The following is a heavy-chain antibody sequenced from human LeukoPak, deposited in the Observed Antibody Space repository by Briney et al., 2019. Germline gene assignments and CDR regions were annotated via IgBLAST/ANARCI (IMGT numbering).Heavy chain of an antibody. J-gene: IGHJ4*02. CDR1: GFTVSSNY. CDR2: IYSGGST. Sequence: GGSLRLSCAASGFTVSSNYMSWVRQAPGKGLEWVSVIYSGGSTYYADSVKGRFTISRDNSKNTLYLQMNSLRAEDSAVYYCAKGSHYYDSSGYYTHWGQGTLVTVSS. V-gene: IGHV3-53*01. D-gene: IGHD3-22*01. CDR3: AKGSHYYDSSGYYTH.